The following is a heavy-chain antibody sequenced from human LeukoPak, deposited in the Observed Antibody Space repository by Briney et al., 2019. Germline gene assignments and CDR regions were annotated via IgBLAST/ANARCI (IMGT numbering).Heavy chain of an antibody. D-gene: IGHD6-13*01. Sequence: ASVKVSCKASGYTFTSYYMHWVRQAPGQGLEWMGIINPSGGSTSYAQKFQGRVTMTRDTSTSTVYMELSSLRSEDTAAYYCARVASRIAAAGRNWFDPWGQGTLVTVSS. V-gene: IGHV1-46*01. CDR2: INPSGGST. J-gene: IGHJ5*02. CDR3: ARVASRIAAAGRNWFDP. CDR1: GYTFTSYY.